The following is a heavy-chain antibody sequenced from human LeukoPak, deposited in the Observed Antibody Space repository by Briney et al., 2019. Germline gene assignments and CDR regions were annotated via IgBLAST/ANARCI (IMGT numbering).Heavy chain of an antibody. CDR3: ASGIAARLLYPFDY. V-gene: IGHV1-69*05. Sequence: GASVKVSCKASGGTSSSYAISWVRQAPGQGLEWMGRIIPIFGTANYAQKFQGRVTITTDESTSTAYMELSSLRSEDTAVYYCASGIAARLLYPFDYWGQGTLVAVSS. J-gene: IGHJ4*02. D-gene: IGHD6-6*01. CDR1: GGTSSSYA. CDR2: IIPIFGTA.